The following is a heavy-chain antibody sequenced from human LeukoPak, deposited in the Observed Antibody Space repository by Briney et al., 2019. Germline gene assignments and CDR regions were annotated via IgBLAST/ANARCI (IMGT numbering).Heavy chain of an antibody. V-gene: IGHV1-46*01. CDR1: GYTFTSYY. J-gene: IGHJ6*03. CDR3: ARDWRVVVPAATILYYYYYMDV. D-gene: IGHD2-2*01. CDR2: INPSGGST. Sequence: ASVKVSCKASGYTFTSYYMHWVRQAPGQGLEWMGIINPSGGSTSYAQKFQGRVTMTRDMSTSTVYMELSSLRSEDTAVYYCARDWRVVVPAATILYYYYYMDVWGKGTTVTVSS.